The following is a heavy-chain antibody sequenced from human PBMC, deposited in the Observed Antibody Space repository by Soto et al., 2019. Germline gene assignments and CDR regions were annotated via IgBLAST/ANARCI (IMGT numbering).Heavy chain of an antibody. CDR3: AKGGRAGPSNYYYYYYMDV. J-gene: IGHJ6*03. CDR1: GFTFTYFG. V-gene: IGHV3-30*18. D-gene: IGHD1-26*01. CDR2: ISSDGTTK. Sequence: GGSLRLSCAASGFTFTYFGMHWVRQAPGKGLEWVAMISSDGTTKFYTDSVKGRFTISRDNSKNTLYLQVNSLRAEDTAVYYCAKGGRAGPSNYYYYYYMDVWGKGTTVTVSS.